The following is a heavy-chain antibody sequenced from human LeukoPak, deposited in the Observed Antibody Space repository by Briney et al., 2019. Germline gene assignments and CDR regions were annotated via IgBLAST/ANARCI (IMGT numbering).Heavy chain of an antibody. J-gene: IGHJ5*02. Sequence: SETLSLTCAVYGGSFSGYYWSWIRQPPGKGLEWIGEINHSGSTNYNPSLKSRVTISVDTSKNQFSLKLSSVTAADTAVYYCAXXXXXXFGDQRYNWFDPWGQGTLVTVSS. CDR3: AXXXXXXFGDQRYNWFDP. D-gene: IGHD3-10*01. CDR2: INHSGST. V-gene: IGHV4-34*01. CDR1: GGSFSGYY.